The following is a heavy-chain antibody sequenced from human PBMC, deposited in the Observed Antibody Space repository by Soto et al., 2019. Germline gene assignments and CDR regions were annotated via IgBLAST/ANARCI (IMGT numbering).Heavy chain of an antibody. CDR2: IIPIFCTA. Sequence: QVQLVQSGAEVKKPGSSVKVSCKASGGTFSSYAISWVRQAPGQGLEWMGGIIPIFCTANYAQKFQGRVTITADESTSTAYMELSSLSSEDTAVYYCARGVAAAGTGVYNWFDPWGQGTLVTVSS. D-gene: IGHD6-13*01. V-gene: IGHV1-69*01. CDR1: GGTFSSYA. CDR3: ARGVAAAGTGVYNWFDP. J-gene: IGHJ5*02.